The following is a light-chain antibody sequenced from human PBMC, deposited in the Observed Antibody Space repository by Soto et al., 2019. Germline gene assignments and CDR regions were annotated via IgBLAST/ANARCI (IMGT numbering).Light chain of an antibody. J-gene: IGLJ3*02. CDR2: EVS. CDR3: SSYTSSSTLV. Sequence: QSALTQPASVSGSPGQSITISCTGSGRDIGAYDYVSWYQQHPGKAPKLMIYEVSNRPSGVSNRFSGSKSGNTASLTISGLQAEDEADYYCSSYTSSSTLVFGGGTKLTVL. V-gene: IGLV2-14*01. CDR1: GRDIGAYDY.